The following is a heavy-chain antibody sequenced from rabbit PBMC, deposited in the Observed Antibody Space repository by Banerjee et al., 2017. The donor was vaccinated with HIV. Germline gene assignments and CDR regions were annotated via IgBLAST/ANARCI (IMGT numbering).Heavy chain of an antibody. V-gene: IGHV1S47*01. CDR1: GFDISYYH. D-gene: IGHD4-1*01. CDR3: ARDLAGAIGWNYNL. Sequence: QEQLEESGGGLVQPGGSLTLSCTASGFDISYYHMGWVRQAPGKGLEWIGCIATGDGSTYYASWAKGRFTITRSTSLSTVTLQLTSLTAADTATYFCARDLAGAIGWNYNLWGQGTLVTVS. CDR2: IATGDGST. J-gene: IGHJ4*01.